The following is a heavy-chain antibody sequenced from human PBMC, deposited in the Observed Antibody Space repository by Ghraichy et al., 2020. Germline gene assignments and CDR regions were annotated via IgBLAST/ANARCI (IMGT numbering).Heavy chain of an antibody. Sequence: GGSLRLSCAASGFTFSSYDMHWVRQATGKGLEWVSAIGTAGDTYYPGSVKGRFTISRENAKNSLYLQMNSLRAGDTAVYYCARGSSGNHYWYFDLWGRGTLVTVSS. V-gene: IGHV3-13*01. D-gene: IGHD3-22*01. J-gene: IGHJ2*01. CDR2: IGTAGDT. CDR1: GFTFSSYD. CDR3: ARGSSGNHYWYFDL.